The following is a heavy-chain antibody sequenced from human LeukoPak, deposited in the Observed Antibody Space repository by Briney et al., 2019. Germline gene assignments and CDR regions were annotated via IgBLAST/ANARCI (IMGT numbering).Heavy chain of an antibody. CDR2: INHSGST. CDR1: GGSFSGYY. CDR3: ARERYFDWSHDAFDI. J-gene: IGHJ3*02. Sequence: NPSETLSLTCAVYGGSFSGYYWSWIRQPPGKGLEWIGEINHSGSTNYNPSLKSRVTISVDTSKNQFSLKLSSVTAADTAVYYCARERYFDWSHDAFDIWGQGTMVTVSS. D-gene: IGHD3-9*01. V-gene: IGHV4-34*01.